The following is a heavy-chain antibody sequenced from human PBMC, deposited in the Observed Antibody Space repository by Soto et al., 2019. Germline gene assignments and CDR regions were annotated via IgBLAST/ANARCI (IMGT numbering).Heavy chain of an antibody. V-gene: IGHV1-69*01. CDR3: ARVRIVATTSGYFDY. CDR2: IIPIFGTA. D-gene: IGHD5-12*01. Sequence: QVQLVQSGAEVKKPGSSVKVSCKASGGTFSSYAISWVRQAPGQGLEWMGGIIPIFGTANYAQKFQGRVTITADESTRTAYMELRSLRSEDTAVYYCARVRIVATTSGYFDYWGQGTLVTVSS. CDR1: GGTFSSYA. J-gene: IGHJ4*02.